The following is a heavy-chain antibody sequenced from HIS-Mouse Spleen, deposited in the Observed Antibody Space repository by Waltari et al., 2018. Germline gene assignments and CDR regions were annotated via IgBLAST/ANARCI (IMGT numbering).Heavy chain of an antibody. CDR1: AFTLSSYS. Sequence: QVQLVESGGCVVQPAGSLRLSCAASAFTLSSYSMHCVRQAPGKGLEWVAVISYDGSNKYYADSVKGRFTISRDNSKNTLYLQMNSLRAEDTAVYYCARDQGGYQMRPFDAFDIWGQGTMVTVSS. CDR2: ISYDGSNK. V-gene: IGHV3-30-3*01. CDR3: ARDQGGYQMRPFDAFDI. D-gene: IGHD5-12*01. J-gene: IGHJ3*02.